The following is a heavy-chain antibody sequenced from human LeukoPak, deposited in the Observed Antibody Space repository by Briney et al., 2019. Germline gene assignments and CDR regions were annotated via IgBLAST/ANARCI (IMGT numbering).Heavy chain of an antibody. J-gene: IGHJ4*02. V-gene: IGHV4-34*01. CDR2: INHSGST. CDR1: GGSLSGYY. Sequence: SETLSLTCAVYGGSLSGYYWSWIRQPPGKGLEWIGEINHSGSTNYNPSLKSRVTISVDTSKNQFSLKLSSVTAADTAVYYCARGLNCSSTSCYGIFDYWGQGTLVTVSS. CDR3: ARGLNCSSTSCYGIFDY. D-gene: IGHD2-2*01.